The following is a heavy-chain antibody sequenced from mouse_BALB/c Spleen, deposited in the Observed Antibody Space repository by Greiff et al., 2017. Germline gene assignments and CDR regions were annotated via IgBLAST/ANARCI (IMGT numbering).Heavy chain of an antibody. D-gene: IGHD4-1*01. CDR1: GYTFTSYW. CDR3: ARMGRDY. CDR2: IYPSDSYT. Sequence: QVQLQQPGAELVRPGASVKLSCTASGYTFTSYWINWVKQRPGQGLEWIGNIYPSDSYTNYNQKFKDKATLTVDKSSSTAYMQLSSLTSEDSAVYYCARMGRDYWGQGTTLTVSS. J-gene: IGHJ2*01. V-gene: IGHV1-69*02.